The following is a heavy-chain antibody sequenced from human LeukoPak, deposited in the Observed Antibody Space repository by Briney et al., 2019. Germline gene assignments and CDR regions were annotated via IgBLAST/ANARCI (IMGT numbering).Heavy chain of an antibody. CDR2: ITSSSSYI. J-gene: IGHJ6*03. D-gene: IGHD1-26*01. V-gene: IGHV3-21*01. CDR1: GLTVSSNC. Sequence: GGSLRLSCAASGLTVSSNCMSWVRQAPGKGLEWVSSITSSSSYIYYADSVKGRFTISRDNAKSSLYLQMNSLRDEDTAVYYCARDPYSGSYGDYYYYYMDVWGKGTTVTISS. CDR3: ARDPYSGSYGDYYYYYMDV.